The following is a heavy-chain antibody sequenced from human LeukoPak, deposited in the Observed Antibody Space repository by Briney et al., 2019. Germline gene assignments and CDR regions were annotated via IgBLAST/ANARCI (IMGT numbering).Heavy chain of an antibody. CDR3: ATANDFWSGYFPPGDV. CDR2: ISSNGCST. V-gene: IGHV3-64*01. J-gene: IGHJ6*04. D-gene: IGHD3-3*01. Sequence: GGTLRLSCAASGFTFSSYAMHWVRQAPGQGLAYVSPISSNGCSTYYAYSAKGRFTISSVNFKNTLHLHMGSQRAEDMAVYYCATANDFWSGYFPPGDVWGKGTTVTVSS. CDR1: GFTFSSYA.